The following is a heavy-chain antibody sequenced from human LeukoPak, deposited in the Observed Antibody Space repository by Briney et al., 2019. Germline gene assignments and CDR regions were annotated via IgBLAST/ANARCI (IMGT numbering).Heavy chain of an antibody. Sequence: SETLSLTCSVFGGSISTYYWSWIRQPPRKGLEWIGYIFNTGTTTYNPSLKSRVTISVDTSKNQVSLRVNSVTAADTAVYYCARNFPGRTEDVWGKGTTVTVSS. V-gene: IGHV4-59*01. CDR2: IFNTGTT. J-gene: IGHJ6*04. CDR1: GGSISTYY. CDR3: ARNFPGRTEDV.